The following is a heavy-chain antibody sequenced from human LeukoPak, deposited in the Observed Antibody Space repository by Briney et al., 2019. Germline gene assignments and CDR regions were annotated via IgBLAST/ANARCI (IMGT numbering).Heavy chain of an antibody. J-gene: IGHJ4*02. CDR2: INPNSGGT. D-gene: IGHD5-24*01. Sequence: AASVKVSCKASGYTFTGYYMHWVRQAPGQGLEWMGRINPNSGGTNYAQKFQGRVTMTRDTSISTAYMELSRLRSDDTAVYYCARGGDGYNYYFDYWGQGTLVTVSS. CDR3: ARGGDGYNYYFDY. V-gene: IGHV1-2*06. CDR1: GYTFTGYY.